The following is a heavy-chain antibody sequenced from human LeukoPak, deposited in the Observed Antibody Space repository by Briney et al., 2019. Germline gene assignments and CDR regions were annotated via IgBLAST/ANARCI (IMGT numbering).Heavy chain of an antibody. Sequence: GSLRLSCAASGFTFSSFDMRWVRQAPGKGLEWVSSISGNGVGTYYADSVKGRFTISRDNSKNSLNLQMNSLRVEDTAVYYCAKRGSTSYHFDSWGQGTLVTVSS. J-gene: IGHJ4*02. CDR3: AKRGSTSYHFDS. V-gene: IGHV3-23*01. CDR2: ISGNGVGT. CDR1: GFTFSSFD. D-gene: IGHD2-2*01.